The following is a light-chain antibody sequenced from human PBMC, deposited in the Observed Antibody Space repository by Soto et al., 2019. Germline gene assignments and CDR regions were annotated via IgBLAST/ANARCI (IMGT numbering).Light chain of an antibody. J-gene: IGLJ2*01. CDR1: SANIGGNY. Sequence: QSILTQPPSLSAAPGQTIAISCAGSSANIGGNYVSWYQQLPRTAPKLLIYDNSKRFSGIPDRFSGSKSGTSATLGITGLQTQDEASYYCGTWDISLDTVVFGGGTKLTVL. V-gene: IGLV1-51*01. CDR3: GTWDISLDTVV. CDR2: DNS.